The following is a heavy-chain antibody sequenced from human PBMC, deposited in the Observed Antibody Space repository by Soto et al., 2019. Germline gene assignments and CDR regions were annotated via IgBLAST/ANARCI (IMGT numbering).Heavy chain of an antibody. J-gene: IGHJ6*02. CDR3: AKDLGSIAVAGTDYYYVMDV. Sequence: QVQLVESGGGVVQPGRSLRLSCAASGFTFSNYAIHWVRQAPGKGLMWVAVISYDGSNKYYVDSVKGRFTISRDNSKNTLYLQMNSLRAEDTAVYFCAKDLGSIAVAGTDYYYVMDVWGQGTTVTVSS. CDR1: GFTFSNYA. V-gene: IGHV3-30*18. D-gene: IGHD6-19*01. CDR2: ISYDGSNK.